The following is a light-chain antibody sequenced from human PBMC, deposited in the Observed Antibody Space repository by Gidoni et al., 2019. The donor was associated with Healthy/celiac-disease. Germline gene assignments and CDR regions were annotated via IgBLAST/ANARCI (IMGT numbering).Light chain of an antibody. CDR3: QSYDRSLSGWV. CDR2: GNS. Sequence: QSVLTQPPSVTAAPGQRVTISCTGSSSNIGAGYDVHWYQQLPGTAPKLLIYGNSNRPSGVPDRFSGSKSGTSASLAITGLQAEDEADYYCQSYDRSLSGWVFGGGTKLTVL. V-gene: IGLV1-40*01. J-gene: IGLJ3*02. CDR1: SSNIGAGYD.